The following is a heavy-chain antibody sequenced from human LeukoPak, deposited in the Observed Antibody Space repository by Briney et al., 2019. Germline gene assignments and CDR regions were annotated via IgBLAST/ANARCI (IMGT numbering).Heavy chain of an antibody. CDR3: ARTTARLDYSNDY. J-gene: IGHJ4*02. CDR2: INHSGST. D-gene: IGHD4-11*01. V-gene: IGHV4-34*01. CDR1: GFTFGDYA. Sequence: GSLRLSCTASGFTFGDYAMSWVRQPPGKGLEWIGEINHSGSTNYNPSLKSRVTISVDTSKNQFSLKLSSVTAADTAVYYCARTTARLDYSNDYWGQGTLVTVSS.